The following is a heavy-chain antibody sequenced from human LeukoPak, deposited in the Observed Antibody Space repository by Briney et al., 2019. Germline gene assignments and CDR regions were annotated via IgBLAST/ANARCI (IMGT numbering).Heavy chain of an antibody. CDR2: INHSGST. D-gene: IGHD3-22*01. CDR3: ARAARQGFTMIVVPFFYFDL. CDR1: SGSISSGASD. V-gene: IGHV4-31*03. Sequence: SETLSLTCTVSSGSISSGASDWGWIRQHPKRGLEWVGYINHSGSTYYSPSLGSRVTMSVDTSKNQFPLKLSSVTAADSAVYYCARAARQGFTMIVVPFFYFDLWGRGTLVTVSS. J-gene: IGHJ2*01.